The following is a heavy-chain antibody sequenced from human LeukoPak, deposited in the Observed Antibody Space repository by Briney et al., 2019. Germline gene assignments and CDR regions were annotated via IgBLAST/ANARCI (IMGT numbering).Heavy chain of an antibody. V-gene: IGHV3-21*01. CDR3: AGVTTGYYYYYGMDV. D-gene: IGHD4-17*01. CDR1: GFTFSSYS. CDR2: ISSSSSYI. Sequence: GGSLRLSCAASGFTFSSYSMNWVRQAPGKGLEWVSSISSSSSYIYYADSVKCRFTISRDNAKNSLYLQMNSLRAEDTAVYYCAGVTTGYYYYYGMDVWGQGTTVTVSS. J-gene: IGHJ6*02.